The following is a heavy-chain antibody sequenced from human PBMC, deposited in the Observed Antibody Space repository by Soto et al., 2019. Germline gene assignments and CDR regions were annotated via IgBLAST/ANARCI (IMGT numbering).Heavy chain of an antibody. J-gene: IGHJ6*02. Sequence: QVQLQESGPGLVKPSETLSLTCSVSGDSISDYYWSWIRQPPGKGLEWIGYIYHSGSTYYNPSLKSRVTISVDTSKNQLSLKLGSLAAADTAVYYCARATRSFMPVWGQGTTVTVSS. CDR3: ARATRSFMPV. V-gene: IGHV4-59*12. CDR2: IYHSGST. CDR1: GDSISDYY. D-gene: IGHD2-2*01.